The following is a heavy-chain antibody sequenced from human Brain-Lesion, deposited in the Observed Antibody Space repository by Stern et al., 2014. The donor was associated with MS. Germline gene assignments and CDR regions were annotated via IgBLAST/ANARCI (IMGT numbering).Heavy chain of an antibody. CDR2: IYYSGNT. Sequence: QVQLQQWGPGLVKPSETLSLTCTVAGGSVSSTSYAWAWIRQPPGKGLEWIGTIYYSGNTYYSPSLNSRITISLDTSKNQFSLQRRSGTAADTAVYYCAGEEDIRYCSGGSCTGNWFDPWGQGTLVTVSS. CDR3: AGEEDIRYCSGGSCTGNWFDP. J-gene: IGHJ5*02. D-gene: IGHD2-15*01. CDR1: GGSVSSTSYA. V-gene: IGHV4-39*01.